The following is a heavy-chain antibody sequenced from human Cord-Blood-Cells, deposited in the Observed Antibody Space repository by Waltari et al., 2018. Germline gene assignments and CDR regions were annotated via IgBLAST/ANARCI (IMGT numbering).Heavy chain of an antibody. CDR1: GGSISSSSYY. D-gene: IGHD2-15*01. V-gene: IGHV4-39*01. J-gene: IGHJ5*02. CDR3: ARFGSWFDP. CDR2: IYYSGST. Sequence: QLQLQESGPGLVKPSETLSLTCTVSGGSISSSSYYWGWIRQPPGKGLGWIGSIYYSGSTYYNPSLKSRVTISVDTSKNQFSLKLSSVTAADTAVYYCARFGSWFDPWGQGTLVTVSS.